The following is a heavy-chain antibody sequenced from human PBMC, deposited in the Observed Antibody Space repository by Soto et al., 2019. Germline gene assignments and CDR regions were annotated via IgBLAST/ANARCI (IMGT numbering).Heavy chain of an antibody. CDR1: GGTFSSYT. CDR2: MHPGNNQH. Sequence: ASVKVSCKASGGTFSSYTISWVRQATGQGLEWMGWMHPGNNQHVYTQKFRGRVTVSTDTSISTTYMELSSLTSEDTAVYYCVLVVRGVSPHLFDYWGQGTLVTVSS. D-gene: IGHD3-10*01. V-gene: IGHV1-8*02. CDR3: VLVVRGVSPHLFDY. J-gene: IGHJ4*02.